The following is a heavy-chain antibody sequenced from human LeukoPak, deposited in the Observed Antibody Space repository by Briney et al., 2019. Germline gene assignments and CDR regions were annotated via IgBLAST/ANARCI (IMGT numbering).Heavy chain of an antibody. V-gene: IGHV4-39*01. J-gene: IGHJ5*02. CDR2: IYYSGST. CDR3: ARHIVVVVAATIGPNWFDP. CDR1: GGSISSSTYY. Sequence: TSETLSLTCTVSGGSISSSTYYWGWIRQPPGKGLEWIGSIYYSGSTYYNPSLKSRVTISVDTSKNQFSLKLSSVTAADTAVYYCARHIVVVVAATIGPNWFDPWGQGTLVTVSS. D-gene: IGHD2-15*01.